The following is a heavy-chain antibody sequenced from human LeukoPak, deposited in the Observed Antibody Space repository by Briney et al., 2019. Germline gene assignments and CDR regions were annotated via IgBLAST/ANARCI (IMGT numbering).Heavy chain of an antibody. CDR3: ARYARLQSNWFDP. J-gene: IGHJ5*02. CDR2: IYYSGST. D-gene: IGHD5-24*01. CDR1: GVSISSYS. Sequence: SETLSLTCTVSGVSISSYSWSWIRQPAGKGLEWIGYIYYSGSTNYNPSLNSRVTISVDTSKNQFSLKLSSVTAADTAVYYCARYARLQSNWFDPWGQGTLVTVSS. V-gene: IGHV4-59*01.